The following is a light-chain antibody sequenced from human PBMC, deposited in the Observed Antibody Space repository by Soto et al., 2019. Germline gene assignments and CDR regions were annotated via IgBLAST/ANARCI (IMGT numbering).Light chain of an antibody. CDR3: HQYDSSPLT. Sequence: EIVLTQSPGTLSLSPGERATLSCRASQSVSSSYLAWYQQKPCQAPRLLIYGASSRATGIPDRFSGSGSGTDFTLTISSLEPEDFAVYYCHQYDSSPLTFGGGTKVEIK. V-gene: IGKV3-20*01. CDR2: GAS. CDR1: QSVSSSY. J-gene: IGKJ4*01.